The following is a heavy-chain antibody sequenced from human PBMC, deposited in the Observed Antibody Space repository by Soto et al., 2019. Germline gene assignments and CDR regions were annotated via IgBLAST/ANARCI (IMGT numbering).Heavy chain of an antibody. CDR1: GYTFFTYD. V-gene: IGHV1-18*01. CDR3: ARHHGPTTSENWFDP. J-gene: IGHJ5*02. CDR2: ISTYSGDT. D-gene: IGHD5-12*01. Sequence: QVHLVQSGVEVKTPGASVKVSCQASGYTFFTYDISWVRQDPGQGLEWMGWISTYSGDTKYAQKFQGRVTMTTDTSTTTAYLELSSLRPDDTAVYYCARHHGPTTSENWFDPWGQGTLVTVSS.